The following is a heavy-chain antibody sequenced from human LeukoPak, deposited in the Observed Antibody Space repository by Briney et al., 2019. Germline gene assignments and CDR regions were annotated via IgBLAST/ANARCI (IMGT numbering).Heavy chain of an antibody. CDR3: VRQSSSSSEGEASDY. CDR2: IYPGDSDT. Sequence: GESLKISCKGSGYSFTSYWIGWVRQMPGKGLEWMGIIYPGDSDTRYSPSFQGQVTISADKSISTAYLQWSSLKASDTAMYYCVRQSSSSSEGEASDYWGQGTLVTVSS. CDR1: GYSFTSYW. J-gene: IGHJ4*02. V-gene: IGHV5-51*01. D-gene: IGHD6-6*01.